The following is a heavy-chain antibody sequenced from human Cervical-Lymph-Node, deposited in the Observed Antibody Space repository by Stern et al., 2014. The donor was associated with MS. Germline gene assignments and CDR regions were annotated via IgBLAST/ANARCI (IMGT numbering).Heavy chain of an antibody. J-gene: IGHJ6*02. V-gene: IGHV1-46*01. D-gene: IGHD6-19*01. Sequence: VQLVESGAEVKKPGASVKVSCKASGYTFTSYCMHWVRQAPGQGLEWMGIINPSAGSTSYAQKFQGRVTMTRDTSTSTVYMELRSLRSEDTAVYYCAREVAGHRLGMMDVWGQGTTVTVSS. CDR2: INPSAGST. CDR3: AREVAGHRLGMMDV. CDR1: GYTFTSYC.